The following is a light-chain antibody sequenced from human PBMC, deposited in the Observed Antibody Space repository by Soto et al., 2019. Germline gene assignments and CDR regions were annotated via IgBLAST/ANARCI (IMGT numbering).Light chain of an antibody. CDR1: FSTSY. J-gene: IGKJ4*01. V-gene: IGKV3-20*01. Sequence: EIVLTQSPGTLSLSPGERATLSCRASFSTSYLAWYQQKPGQAPRPLIYGASSRATGIPDRFSGSGSGTDFTLTISRLEPEDFAVYYCQQYGSLPLTFGGGTKVDIK. CDR3: QQYGSLPLT. CDR2: GAS.